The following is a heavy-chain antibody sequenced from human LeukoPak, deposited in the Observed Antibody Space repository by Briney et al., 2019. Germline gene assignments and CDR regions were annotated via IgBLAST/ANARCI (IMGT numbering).Heavy chain of an antibody. D-gene: IGHD5-24*01. Sequence: KPSETLSLTCAVYGGSFSGYYWSWIRQPPGKGLEWIGEINHSGSTNYNPSLKSRVTISVDTSKNQFSLKLSSVTAADTAVYYCARAGGYRVYYYMDVWGKGTTVTVSS. V-gene: IGHV4-34*01. J-gene: IGHJ6*03. CDR1: GGSFSGYY. CDR3: ARAGGYRVYYYMDV. CDR2: INHSGST.